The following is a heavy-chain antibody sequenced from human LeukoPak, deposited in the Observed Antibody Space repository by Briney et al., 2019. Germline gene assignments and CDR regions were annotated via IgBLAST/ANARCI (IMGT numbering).Heavy chain of an antibody. V-gene: IGHV3-21*01. CDR1: GFTFSSYS. D-gene: IGHD3-22*01. CDR2: ISSSSSYI. Sequence: PGGSLRLSCAASGFTFSSYSMNWVRQAPGKGLEWVSSISSSSSYIYYADSVKGRFTISRDNAKNSLYLQMNSLRADDTAVYYCARDVDSSGYYYSWGQGTLVTVSS. CDR3: ARDVDSSGYYYS. J-gene: IGHJ4*02.